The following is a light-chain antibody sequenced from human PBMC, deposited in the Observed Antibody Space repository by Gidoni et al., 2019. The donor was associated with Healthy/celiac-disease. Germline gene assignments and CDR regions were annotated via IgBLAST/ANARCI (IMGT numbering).Light chain of an antibody. J-gene: IGLJ1*01. Sequence: QSALTQPATVSGSPGPAITISCNGTSSDVGGYNYVSWYQQHPGKAPKLMIYEVSNRPSGVSNRFSGSKSGNTASSLTISGLQAEDEADYYCSSYTSSSTYVFGTGTKVTVL. CDR2: EVS. V-gene: IGLV2-14*01. CDR1: SSDVGGYNY. CDR3: SSYTSSSTYV.